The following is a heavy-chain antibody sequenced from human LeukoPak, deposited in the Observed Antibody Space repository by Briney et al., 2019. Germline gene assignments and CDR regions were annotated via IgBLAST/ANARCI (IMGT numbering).Heavy chain of an antibody. Sequence: SETLSLTCTVSGGSISSSSYYWGWIRQPPGKGLEWIGSIYYSRSTYYNPSLKSRVTISVDTSKNQFSLKLSSVTAADTAVYYCARGVWSSSYYYYYYMDVWGKGTTVTVSS. CDR2: IYYSRST. CDR1: GGSISSSSYY. V-gene: IGHV4-39*01. D-gene: IGHD6-6*01. J-gene: IGHJ6*03. CDR3: ARGVWSSSYYYYYYMDV.